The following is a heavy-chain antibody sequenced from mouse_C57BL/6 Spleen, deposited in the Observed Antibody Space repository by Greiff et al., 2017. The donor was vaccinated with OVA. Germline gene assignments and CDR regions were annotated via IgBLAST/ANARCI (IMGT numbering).Heavy chain of an antibody. V-gene: IGHV5-6*01. J-gene: IGHJ2*01. Sequence: DVHLVESGGDLVKPGGSLKLSCAASGFTFSSYGMSWVRQTPDKRLEWVATISSGGSYTYYPDSVKGRFTISRDNAKNTLYLQMSSLKSEDTAMYYCARPPYYGSSPYYFDYWGQGTTLTVSS. CDR3: ARPPYYGSSPYYFDY. CDR2: ISSGGSYT. D-gene: IGHD1-1*01. CDR1: GFTFSSYG.